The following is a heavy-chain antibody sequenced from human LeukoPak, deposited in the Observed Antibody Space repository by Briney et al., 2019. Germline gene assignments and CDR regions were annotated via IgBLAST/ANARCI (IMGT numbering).Heavy chain of an antibody. CDR1: GFTFSSYA. V-gene: IGHV3-23*01. CDR2: MSGSDDST. CDR3: ARVKVLEVYFDY. J-gene: IGHJ4*02. D-gene: IGHD3-3*01. Sequence: GGSLRLSCVASGFTFSSYAMSWVRQAPGKGLEWVSAMSGSDDSTYYADSVKGRFTISRDNAKNSPYLQMNSLRAEDTAVYYCARVKVLEVYFDYWGQGTLVTVSS.